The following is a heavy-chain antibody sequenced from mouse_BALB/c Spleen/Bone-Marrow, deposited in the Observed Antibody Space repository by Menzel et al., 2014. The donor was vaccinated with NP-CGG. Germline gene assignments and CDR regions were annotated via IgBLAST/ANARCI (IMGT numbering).Heavy chain of an antibody. CDR3: AGDDYYAMDY. Sequence: EVMLVESGGGLVQPGGSLRLSCATSGFTFTDYYMSWVRQPPGKALEWLGFIRNKANGYTTEYSASVKGRFTISRDSSQSILYLQMNTLRAEDSATYYCAGDDYYAMDYWGQGTSVTVSS. V-gene: IGHV7-3*02. J-gene: IGHJ4*01. CDR1: GFTFTDYY. CDR2: IRNKANGYTT.